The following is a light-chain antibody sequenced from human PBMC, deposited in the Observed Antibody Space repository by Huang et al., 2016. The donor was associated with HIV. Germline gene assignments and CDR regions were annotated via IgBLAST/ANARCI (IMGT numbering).Light chain of an antibody. CDR2: DAS. CDR1: QTVSSF. V-gene: IGKV3-11*01. J-gene: IGKJ4*01. Sequence: TILTQSPATLSLSPGERATLSCRASQTVSSFLAWYQQKPGQAPRLLIYDASNRATGIPARFSGSGSETDFTLTISNVEPEDSAVYYCQQRSNWPPLTFGGGTKVEIK. CDR3: QQRSNWPPLT.